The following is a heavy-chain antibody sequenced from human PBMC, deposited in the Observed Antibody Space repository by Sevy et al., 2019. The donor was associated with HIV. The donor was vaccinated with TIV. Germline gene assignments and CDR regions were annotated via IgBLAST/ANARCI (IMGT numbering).Heavy chain of an antibody. CDR1: GFTFSSFG. V-gene: IGHV3-33*01. D-gene: IGHD4-4*01. CDR3: ARDLEEWELQYLGY. CDR2: IWYDGKNA. Sequence: GGSLRLSCAASGFTFSSFGMYWARQAPGEGLEWVAIIWYDGKNALYANSVKGRFTISRDNSKNTLYLQMNSLRAEDTAVYYCARDLEEWELQYLGYWGQGTLVTVSS. J-gene: IGHJ4*02.